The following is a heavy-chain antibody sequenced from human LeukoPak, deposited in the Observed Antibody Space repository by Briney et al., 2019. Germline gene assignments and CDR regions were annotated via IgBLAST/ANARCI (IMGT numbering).Heavy chain of an antibody. Sequence: SETLSLTCTVSGGSISSNSYYWGWIRQPPGKGLEWIGSIYYSGSTYYNSSLKSRVIISVDTSKNRFSLKLSSVTAADTAVYCCARHEAYYYDSSGRYYFDYWGQGTLVTVSS. D-gene: IGHD3-22*01. CDR2: IYYSGST. V-gene: IGHV4-39*01. CDR1: GGSISSNSYY. CDR3: ARHEAYYYDSSGRYYFDY. J-gene: IGHJ4*02.